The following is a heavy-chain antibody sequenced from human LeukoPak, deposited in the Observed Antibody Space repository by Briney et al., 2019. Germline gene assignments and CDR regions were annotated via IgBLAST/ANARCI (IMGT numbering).Heavy chain of an antibody. Sequence: PSETLSLTCAVYGGSFSGYYWSWIRQPPGKGLEWIGEINHSGSTNYNPSLKSRVTISVDTSKNQFSLKLSSVTAADTAVYYCARDRSYDFWSGYYSWFDPWGQGTLVTVSS. CDR3: ARDRSYDFWSGYYSWFDP. CDR1: GGSFSGYY. J-gene: IGHJ5*02. CDR2: INHSGST. D-gene: IGHD3-3*01. V-gene: IGHV4-34*01.